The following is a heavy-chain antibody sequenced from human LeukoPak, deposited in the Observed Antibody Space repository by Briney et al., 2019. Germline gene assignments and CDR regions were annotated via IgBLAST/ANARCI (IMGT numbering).Heavy chain of an antibody. J-gene: IGHJ5*02. Sequence: SETLSLTCTVSGGPISGYYWSWGRQAPGKGVEWIGNLYYNRGAWFKSSLKSRVTTSVDTSKNQFSLKLSSVTAADTAVYYCARSGRLGELSNIAPWGQGTLVTVSS. CDR1: GGPISGYY. CDR2: LYYNRGA. D-gene: IGHD3-16*02. CDR3: ARSGRLGELSNIAP. V-gene: IGHV4-59*12.